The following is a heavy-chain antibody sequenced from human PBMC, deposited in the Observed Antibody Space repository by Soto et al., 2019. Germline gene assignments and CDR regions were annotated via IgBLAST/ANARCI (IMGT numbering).Heavy chain of an antibody. CDR1: GYTFTSYD. Sequence: ASVKVSCKASGYTFTSYDINWVRQATGQGLEWMGWINPNSGNTGYAQKFQGRVTMTRNTSISTAYMELSSLRFEDTAVYYCARGRGCSGGSCSESVRNFDYWGQGTLVTVS. D-gene: IGHD2-15*01. V-gene: IGHV1-8*01. CDR2: INPNSGNT. J-gene: IGHJ4*02. CDR3: ARGRGCSGGSCSESVRNFDY.